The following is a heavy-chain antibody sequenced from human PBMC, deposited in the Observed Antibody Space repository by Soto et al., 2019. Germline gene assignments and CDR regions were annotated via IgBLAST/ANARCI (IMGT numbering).Heavy chain of an antibody. Sequence: VQLQQSGPGLVKPSGTLSLTCSVSDGSISGFDWWSWVRQPPGKGLEWIGEIDHSGSTNYNPALKTRVSISVDKSKKQFSLHLSSVTAADTAVYYCARVSPSIYNPWNFDDWGQGTPVTVSS. CDR2: IDHSGST. J-gene: IGHJ4*02. CDR1: DGSISGFDW. D-gene: IGHD1-1*01. V-gene: IGHV4-4*02. CDR3: ARVSPSIYNPWNFDD.